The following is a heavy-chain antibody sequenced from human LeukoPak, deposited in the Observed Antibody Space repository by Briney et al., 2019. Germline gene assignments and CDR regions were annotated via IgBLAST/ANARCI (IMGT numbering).Heavy chain of an antibody. Sequence: GGSLRLSCAASGFTFSSYAMSWVRQAPGKGLEWVSAISGSGGSTYYADSVKGRFTISRDNSKNTLYLQMNSLRAEDTAVYYCAKESSEIQLWSNYFDYWGQGTLVTVSS. J-gene: IGHJ4*02. CDR1: GFTFSSYA. D-gene: IGHD5-18*01. V-gene: IGHV3-23*01. CDR2: ISGSGGST. CDR3: AKESSEIQLWSNYFDY.